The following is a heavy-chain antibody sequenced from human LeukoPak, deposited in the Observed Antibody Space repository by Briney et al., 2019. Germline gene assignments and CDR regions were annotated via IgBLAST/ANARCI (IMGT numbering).Heavy chain of an antibody. V-gene: IGHV3-43D*03. J-gene: IGHJ4*02. D-gene: IGHD2-15*01. CDR3: AKPVMRVVSNGGGYFDY. CDR2: ISWDGGST. Sequence: GGSLRLSCAASGFTFDDYAMHWVRQAPGKGLEWVSLISWDGGSTYYADSVKGRFTISRDNSKNSLYLQMNSLRAEDTALYYCAKPVMRVVSNGGGYFDYWGQGTLVTVSS. CDR1: GFTFDDYA.